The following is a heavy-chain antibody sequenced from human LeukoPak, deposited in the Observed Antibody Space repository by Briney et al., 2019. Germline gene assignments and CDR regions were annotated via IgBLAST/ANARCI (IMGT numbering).Heavy chain of an antibody. CDR1: GFTVSSNY. J-gene: IGHJ6*02. Sequence: PGGSLRLSCAASGFTVSSNYMSWVRQAPGKGLEWVSVIYSGGSTYYADSVKGRFTISRDNSKNTLYPQMNSLRAEDTAVYYCASVALGSPDNYGMDVWGQGTTVTVSS. V-gene: IGHV3-66*01. D-gene: IGHD1-14*01. CDR3: ASVALGSPDNYGMDV. CDR2: IYSGGST.